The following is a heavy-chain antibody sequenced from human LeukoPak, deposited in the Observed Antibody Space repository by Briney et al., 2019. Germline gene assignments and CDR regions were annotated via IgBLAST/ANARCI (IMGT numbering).Heavy chain of an antibody. CDR2: IIPIFGTA. V-gene: IGHV1-69*01. Sequence: SVKVSCKASGGALSSYAISWVRQAPGQGLEWMGGIIPIFGTANYAQKFQGRVTITADESTSTAYMELSSLRSEDTAVYYCARAGIAAAGTLDYWGQGTLVTVSS. CDR3: ARAGIAAAGTLDY. CDR1: GGALSSYA. D-gene: IGHD6-13*01. J-gene: IGHJ4*02.